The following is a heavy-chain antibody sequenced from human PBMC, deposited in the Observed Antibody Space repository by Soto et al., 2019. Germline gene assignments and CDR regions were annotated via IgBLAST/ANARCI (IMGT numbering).Heavy chain of an antibody. D-gene: IGHD4-17*01. CDR1: GYTFTGYY. CDR3: ARDPTVILDYYGMDV. Sequence: ASVKVSCKASGYTFTGYYMHWVRQAPGQRLEWMGWINAGNGNTKYSQKFQGRVTITRDTSASTAYMELSSLRSEDTAVYYCARDPTVILDYYGMDVWGQGTTVTVSS. V-gene: IGHV1-3*01. J-gene: IGHJ6*02. CDR2: INAGNGNT.